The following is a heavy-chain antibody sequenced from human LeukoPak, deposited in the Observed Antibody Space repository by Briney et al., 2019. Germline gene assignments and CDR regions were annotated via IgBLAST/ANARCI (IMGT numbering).Heavy chain of an antibody. CDR1: GGSFSGYY. CDR2: INHSGST. J-gene: IGHJ4*02. V-gene: IGHV4-34*01. CDR3: AGKAVPGPYFDY. D-gene: IGHD6-19*01. Sequence: SETLSLTCAVYGGSFSGYYWSWIRQPPGKGLEWIGEINHSGSTNYNPSLKSRVTISVDTSKNQFSLKLTSVTAADTAVYYCAGKAVPGPYFDYWGQGTLVTVSS.